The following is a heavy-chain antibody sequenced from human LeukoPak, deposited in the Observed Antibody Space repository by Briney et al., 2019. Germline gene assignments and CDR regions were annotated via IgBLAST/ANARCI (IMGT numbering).Heavy chain of an antibody. V-gene: IGHV4-30-2*01. Sequence: PSQTLSLTCTVSGGSISSHDYYWSWIRQPPGTGLEWIGYIYHSENTYYNPSLKSRATISIDTSKNQFSLALSSVTAADTAVYYCARGEAGYWSYGMDVWGQGTTVTVSS. CDR3: ARGEAGYWSYGMDV. D-gene: IGHD3-22*01. CDR2: IYHSENT. J-gene: IGHJ6*02. CDR1: GGSISSHDYY.